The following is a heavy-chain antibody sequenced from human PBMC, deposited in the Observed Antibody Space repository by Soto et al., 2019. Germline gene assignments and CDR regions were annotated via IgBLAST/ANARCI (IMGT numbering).Heavy chain of an antibody. V-gene: IGHV3-23*01. CDR1: GFTCSSYD. J-gene: IGHJ3*02. CDR3: AKATATGGGAFHI. D-gene: IGHD2-8*02. Sequence: VGSLRLSCAASGFTCSSYDMSWVRQAPGKGLEWVSTILVAGSTHYPDSVKGRFTISRDISKNTVFLQMNSLTAGDTAVYYCAKATATGGGAFHICGQGTVVTVSS. CDR2: ILVAGST.